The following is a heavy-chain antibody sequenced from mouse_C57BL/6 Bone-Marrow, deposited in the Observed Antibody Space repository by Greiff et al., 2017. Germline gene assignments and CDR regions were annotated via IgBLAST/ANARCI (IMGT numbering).Heavy chain of an antibody. CDR3: ARAYYSNLFAY. CDR1: GYTFTDYN. J-gene: IGHJ3*01. Sequence: EVQLQQSGPELVKPGASVKIPCKASGYTFTDYNMDWVKQSHGKSLEWIGDINPNNGGTIYNQKFKGKATLTVDKSSSTAYMELRSLTSEDTAVYYCARAYYSNLFAYWGQGTVVTVSA. CDR2: INPNNGGT. V-gene: IGHV1-18*01. D-gene: IGHD2-5*01.